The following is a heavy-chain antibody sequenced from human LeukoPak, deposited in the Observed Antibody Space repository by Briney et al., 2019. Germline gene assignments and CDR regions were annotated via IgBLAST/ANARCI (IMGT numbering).Heavy chain of an antibody. J-gene: IGHJ4*02. Sequence: GRSLRLSCAASGFTFSSYAMHWVRQAPGKGLEWGAVISYDGSNKYYADSVKGRFTISRDNSKNTLYLQMNSLRAEDTAVYYCARDVGTTISGVVISGTFDYWGQGTLVTVSS. CDR1: GFTFSSYA. CDR3: ARDVGTTISGVVISGTFDY. CDR2: ISYDGSNK. D-gene: IGHD3-3*01. V-gene: IGHV3-30-3*01.